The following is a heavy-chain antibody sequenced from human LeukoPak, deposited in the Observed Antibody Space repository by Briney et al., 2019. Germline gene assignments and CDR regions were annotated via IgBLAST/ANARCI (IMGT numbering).Heavy chain of an antibody. CDR2: NNRSGSN. D-gene: IGHD3-22*01. Sequence: PSEPLSLTCAVYGGSFCGYYWIWIRQPTGKGLEGIGENNRSGSNNYNPSLKSRDTISVDSSKNHFSLKLSCVTAADTAVYYCARGRRRTSITMIQTTAAAFDIWGQGTMVTVSS. CDR3: ARGRRRTSITMIQTTAAAFDI. CDR1: GGSFCGYY. V-gene: IGHV4-34*01. J-gene: IGHJ3*02.